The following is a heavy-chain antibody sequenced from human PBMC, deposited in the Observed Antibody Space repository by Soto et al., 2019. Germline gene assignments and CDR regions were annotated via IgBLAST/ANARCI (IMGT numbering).Heavy chain of an antibody. V-gene: IGHV1-18*01. CDR1: GYTFTSYG. CDR2: ISANTGNT. Sequence: QVQLVQSGAEVKKPGASVKVSCKASGYTFTSYGISWVRQAPGQGLEWMGWISANTGNTNYAQKLQGRITMTTDTXTXXANMELRSLRSVDTAVYYCGRPKCCTNGVCSGMDVWAQGTTVTVSS. D-gene: IGHD2-8*01. J-gene: IGHJ6*02. CDR3: GRPKCCTNGVCSGMDV.